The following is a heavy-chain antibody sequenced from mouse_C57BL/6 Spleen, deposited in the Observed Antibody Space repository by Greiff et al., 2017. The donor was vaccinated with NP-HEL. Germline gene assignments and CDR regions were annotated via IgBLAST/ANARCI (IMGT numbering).Heavy chain of an antibody. J-gene: IGHJ4*01. CDR3: ATIYYDYDEGRRYGMDY. CDR2: IWSGGST. D-gene: IGHD2-4*01. Sequence: QVQLKQSGPGLVQPSQSLSITCTVSGFSLTSYGVHWVRQSPGKGLEWLGVIWSGGSTDYNAAFISRLSLSKDNSKSQVFFKMNRLQADDTAIYYCATIYYDYDEGRRYGMDYWGQGTSVTVSS. CDR1: GFSLTSYG. V-gene: IGHV2-2*01.